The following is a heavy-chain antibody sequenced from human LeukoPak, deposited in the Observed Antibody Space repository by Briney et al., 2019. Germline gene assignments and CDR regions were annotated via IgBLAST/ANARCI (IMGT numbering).Heavy chain of an antibody. CDR2: ISHSGST. V-gene: IGHV4-59*12. D-gene: IGHD2-21*02. CDR3: ARRPMVSLIPHDAFAI. CDR1: GGSISNNY. Sequence: PSETPSLTCTVSGGSISNNYWSWVRQTPGKGLEWLGYISHSGSTTYNPSLKSRVRISVDTPNSQFSLKLSSVTAADTAVYYCARRPMVSLIPHDAFAIWGQGTMVTVSS. J-gene: IGHJ3*02.